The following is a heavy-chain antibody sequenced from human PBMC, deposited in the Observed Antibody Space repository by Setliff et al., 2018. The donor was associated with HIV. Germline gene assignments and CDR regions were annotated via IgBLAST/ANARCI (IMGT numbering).Heavy chain of an antibody. CDR2: IYASGST. J-gene: IGHJ4*02. D-gene: IGHD1-7*01. CDR1: GGSFSSYH. CDR3: ARKGNWNYPYDY. Sequence: SETLSLTCTVSGGSFSSYHWSWIRHRAGKGLEWIGHIYASGSTKYNPSLESRGTMSVDTSRTQFSLNLSSGTAADTAVYFFARKGNWNYPYDYWGQGTLVTVSS. V-gene: IGHV4-4*07.